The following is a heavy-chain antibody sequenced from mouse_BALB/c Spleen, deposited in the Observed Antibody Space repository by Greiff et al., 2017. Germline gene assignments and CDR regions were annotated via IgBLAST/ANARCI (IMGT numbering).Heavy chain of an antibody. J-gene: IGHJ4*01. CDR2: IWGDGST. V-gene: IGHV2-6-7*01. CDR1: GFSLTGYG. CDR3: ARGRYGYAMDY. D-gene: IGHD1-1*01. Sequence: QVQLKESGPGLVAPSQSLSITCTVSGFSLTGYGVNWVRQPPGKGLEWLGMIWGDGSTDYNSALKSRLSISKDNSKSQVFLKMNSLQTDDTARYYSARGRYGYAMDYWGQGTSVTVSS.